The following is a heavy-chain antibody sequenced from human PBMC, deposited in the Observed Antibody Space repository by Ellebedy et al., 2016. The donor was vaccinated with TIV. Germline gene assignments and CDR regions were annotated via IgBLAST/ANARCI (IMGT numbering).Heavy chain of an antibody. CDR2: ISDFSAYR. Sequence: GESLKISCTASGFTFSAYSMNWVRQAPGKGLEWVSSISDFSAYRFYADSVNGRFTISRDNAKNSLYLQMNSLTAGDPAVYYSARGGPGGDNWFFGLWGRGTRVTVSS. CDR3: ARGGPGGDNWFFGL. V-gene: IGHV3-21*01. J-gene: IGHJ2*01. CDR1: GFTFSAYS. D-gene: IGHD3-10*01.